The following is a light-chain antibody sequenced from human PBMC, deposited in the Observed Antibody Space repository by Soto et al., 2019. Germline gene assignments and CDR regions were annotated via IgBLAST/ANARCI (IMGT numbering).Light chain of an antibody. CDR1: HGIDSS. J-gene: IGKJ5*01. CDR3: KQLHDYPIT. CDR2: AAS. V-gene: IGKV1-9*01. Sequence: FTQSPSSLSEDVADRVDITCRSIHGIDSSFAWYQQKPGKAPKLLIYAASSLQSGVPSRFSGRGSGTDFTLTISSLQTEDLAPYYFKQLHDYPITLGQGTRLELK.